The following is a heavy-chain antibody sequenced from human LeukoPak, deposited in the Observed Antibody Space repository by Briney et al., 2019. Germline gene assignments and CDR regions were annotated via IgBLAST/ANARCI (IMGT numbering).Heavy chain of an antibody. CDR2: INVGNGDT. D-gene: IGHD1-26*01. CDR1: GYTFTTYA. J-gene: IGHJ4*02. Sequence: VASVKVSCKASGYTFTTYAIHWVRQAPGQRLEWMGWINVGNGDTKYSQRFQGRVTITRDTSASTAYMDLSSLRSEDTAVYYCARLRGYSSFYFDYWGQGTLVTVSS. CDR3: ARLRGYSSFYFDY. V-gene: IGHV1-3*01.